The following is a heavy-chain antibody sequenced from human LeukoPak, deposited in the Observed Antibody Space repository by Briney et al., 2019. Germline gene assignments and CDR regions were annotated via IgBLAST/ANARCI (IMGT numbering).Heavy chain of an antibody. V-gene: IGHV4-59*01. D-gene: IGHD1-26*01. J-gene: IGHJ5*02. Sequence: SETLSLTCTVSGGSISSYYWSWIRQPPGKGVKWIGYIYYSGSTNYNPSLKSRVTISVDTSKNQFSLKLSSVTAADTAVYYCARIVFRYWFDPWGQGTLVTVSS. CDR1: GGSISSYY. CDR2: IYYSGST. CDR3: ARIVFRYWFDP.